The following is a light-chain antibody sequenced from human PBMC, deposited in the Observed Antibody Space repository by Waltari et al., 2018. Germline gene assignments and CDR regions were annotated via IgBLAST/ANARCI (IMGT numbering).Light chain of an antibody. CDR2: DAS. J-gene: IGKJ4*01. Sequence: DIQIAPSPSSLSASVGDNVTITFQASKGINNYLNWYQQKPGKAPKVPIYDASNLETGAPSRCSGCRSGTHFTFTISSLQPEDIATYYCQQYDNLPSFGGGTKVEI. CDR3: QQYDNLPS. CDR1: KGINNY. V-gene: IGKV1-33*01.